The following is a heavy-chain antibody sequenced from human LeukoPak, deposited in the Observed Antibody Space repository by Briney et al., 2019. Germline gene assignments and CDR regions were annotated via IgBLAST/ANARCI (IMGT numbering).Heavy chain of an antibody. V-gene: IGHV1-2*02. CDR3: ARGQGSSWFDY. J-gene: IGHJ5*01. CDR2: IDPHSLGT. D-gene: IGHD6-13*01. Sequence: GASVKDSLKASGYTFTGNYMHWVRQAPGQGLEWMGWIDPHSLGTNYAQRFQGRVTMTRDTSISTAYMELTRLTSDDTAIYYCARGQGSSWFDYWGQGALVTVSS. CDR1: GYTFTGNY.